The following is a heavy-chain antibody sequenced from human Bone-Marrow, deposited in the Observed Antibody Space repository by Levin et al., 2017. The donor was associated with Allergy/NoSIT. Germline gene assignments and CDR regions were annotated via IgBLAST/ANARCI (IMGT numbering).Heavy chain of an antibody. V-gene: IGHV3-30*18. J-gene: IGHJ4*02. CDR2: VSFDGRSQ. Sequence: AGESLKISCAASGFKFTSYGMHWVRQAPGKGLEWVAVVSFDGRSQYYGDSVRGRFTISRDNSKDTLYLQMTSLRPEDTAVYYCAKDKSGGYMYYFDYWGQGARVTVSS. D-gene: IGHD2-15*01. CDR3: AKDKSGGYMYYFDY. CDR1: GFKFTSYG.